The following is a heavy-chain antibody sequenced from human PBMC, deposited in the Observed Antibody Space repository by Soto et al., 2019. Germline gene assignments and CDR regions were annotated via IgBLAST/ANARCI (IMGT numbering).Heavy chain of an antibody. CDR2: INAGNGNT. J-gene: IGHJ4*02. V-gene: IGHV1-3*01. CDR1: GYTFTSYA. CDR3: ARDPGYSYGSN. D-gene: IGHD5-18*01. Sequence: ASVKVSCKASGYTFTSYAMHWVRQAPGQRLEWMGWINAGNGNTKYSRKFQGRVTITRDTSASTAYMELSSLRSEDTAVYYCARDPGYSYGSNWGQGTLVTVSS.